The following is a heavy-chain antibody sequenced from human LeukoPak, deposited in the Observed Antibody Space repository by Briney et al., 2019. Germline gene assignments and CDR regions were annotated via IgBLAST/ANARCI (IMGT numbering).Heavy chain of an antibody. J-gene: IGHJ6*02. D-gene: IGHD2-2*01. CDR1: GYTFTHYY. V-gene: IGHV1-46*01. CDR3: ARDQVIVVVPVGSSRVPSPADLNYYFYGMDV. CDR2: INPSGGNT. Sequence: ASVKVSCKASGYTFTHYYMHWVRQAPGQGLEWLGVINPSGGNTTFAQKFQGRVTMTRDTSTNTVYMELSSLRSEDTAVYYCARDQVIVVVPVGSSRVPSPADLNYYFYGMDVWGQGTTVTVSS.